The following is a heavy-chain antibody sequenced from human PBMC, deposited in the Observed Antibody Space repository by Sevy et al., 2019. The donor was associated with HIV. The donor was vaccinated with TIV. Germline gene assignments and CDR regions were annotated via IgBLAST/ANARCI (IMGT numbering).Heavy chain of an antibody. Sequence: GGSLRLSCAASGFTFSSYAMHWVRQAPGKGLEWVAVISYDGSNKYYADSVKGRFTISRDNSKNTLYLQMNSLRAEDTAVYYCARDRYCSSTSCSPGSYYFDYWGLGTLVTVSS. CDR3: ARDRYCSSTSCSPGSYYFDY. CDR2: ISYDGSNK. J-gene: IGHJ4*02. V-gene: IGHV3-30*04. D-gene: IGHD2-2*01. CDR1: GFTFSSYA.